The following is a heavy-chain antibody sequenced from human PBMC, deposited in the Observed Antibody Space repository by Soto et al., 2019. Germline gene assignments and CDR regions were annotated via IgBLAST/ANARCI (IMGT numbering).Heavy chain of an antibody. CDR3: VSWVSAHFDY. CDR2: ISSNGANT. V-gene: IGHV3-23*01. J-gene: IGHJ4*01. CDR1: GFTFDSPYSHG. Sequence: GGSLRLSCAASGFTFDSPYSHGMSWVRQSPGKGPEWVSTISSNGANTHYAESVKGRFTISKDASRDTVHLHMNSLRAEDTAIYFCVSWVSAHFDYWGHGTPVTVSS. D-gene: IGHD2-8*01.